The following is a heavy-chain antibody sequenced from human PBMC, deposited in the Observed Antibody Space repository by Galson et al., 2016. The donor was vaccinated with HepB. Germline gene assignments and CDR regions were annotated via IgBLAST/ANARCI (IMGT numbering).Heavy chain of an antibody. J-gene: IGHJ4*02. V-gene: IGHV3-66*02. D-gene: IGHD1-26*01. CDR2: IYSGGET. CDR3: ARDSGSNPNWA. CDR1: GFSVSRNY. Sequence: SLRLSCAASGFSVSRNYLTWVRQAPGKGLEWVSLIYSGGETYYADSVKGRFTISRDESKNTMFLQMNSLRVEDTAVYYCARDSGSNPNWAGGQGTLVTVSS.